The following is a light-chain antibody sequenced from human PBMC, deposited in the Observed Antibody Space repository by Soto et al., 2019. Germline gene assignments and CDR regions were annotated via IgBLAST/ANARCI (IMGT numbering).Light chain of an antibody. CDR1: QSVSHN. Sequence: EIVMTQSPATLSVSPGERATLSCRASQSVSHNLIWYQQKPGQAPRLLIYDASTRATGIPARFSGSGSATEFTLTISILQSEDFEVYYCLHYNIWPFTFGPGTTVDIK. V-gene: IGKV3-15*01. CDR3: LHYNIWPFT. J-gene: IGKJ3*01. CDR2: DAS.